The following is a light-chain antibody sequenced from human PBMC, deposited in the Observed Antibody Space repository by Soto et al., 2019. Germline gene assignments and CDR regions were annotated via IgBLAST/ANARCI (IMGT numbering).Light chain of an antibody. CDR2: AAS. J-gene: IGKJ5*01. V-gene: IGKV1-39*01. CDR1: QSISCY. CDR3: QHTYIPPNT. Sequence: DIQMTQSPSSLSESVGDRVTITCRASQSISCYLNWYQQKPRKAPKLLIYAASSLQSGVPSRFSGSGSRTDFTLTISRLQPADFATYYCQHTYIPPNTFGHGTRLEIK.